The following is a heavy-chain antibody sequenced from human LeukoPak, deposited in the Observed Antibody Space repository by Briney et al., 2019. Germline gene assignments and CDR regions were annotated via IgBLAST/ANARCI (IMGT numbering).Heavy chain of an antibody. D-gene: IGHD3-16*01. CDR2: IYYSGST. V-gene: IGHV4-59*01. CDR1: GGSISSNY. Sequence: PSETLSLTCNVSGGSISSNYWSWIRQPPGKGLEWIGYIYYSGSTNYNPSLKSRVTISVDTSKNQFSLKLSSVTAADTAVYYCARAKGGRYYFDYWGQGTLVTVSS. CDR3: ARAKGGRYYFDY. J-gene: IGHJ4*02.